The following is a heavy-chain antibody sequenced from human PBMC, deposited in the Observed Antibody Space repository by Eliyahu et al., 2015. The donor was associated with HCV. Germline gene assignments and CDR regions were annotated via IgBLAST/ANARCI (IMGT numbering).Heavy chain of an antibody. Sequence: QVQLVQSGAEVRKPGASVKVSCKASGYTFNSYYLHWVRQAPGQGLEWMGIINPSSGSTSYAQKFQGRVTMTRDTSTSTVYMELSRLGSDDTAMYYCARDMAVAEAFDVWGHGTMVTVSS. CDR2: INPSSGST. CDR3: ARDMAVAEAFDV. CDR1: GYTFNSYY. D-gene: IGHD6-19*01. V-gene: IGHV1-46*02. J-gene: IGHJ3*01.